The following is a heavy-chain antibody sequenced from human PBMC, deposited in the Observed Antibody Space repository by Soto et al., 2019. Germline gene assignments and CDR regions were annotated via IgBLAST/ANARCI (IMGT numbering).Heavy chain of an antibody. CDR3: AKSPQWVAKGGMDV. V-gene: IGHV3-30*18. CDR1: GFTFSDYG. CDR2: ISNDGIKK. J-gene: IGHJ6*02. Sequence: GGSLRLSCAASGFTFSDYGVHWVRQAPGKGLEWVAVISNDGIKKNYGESAEGRFTISRDNSKNTLYLQMNSLRTEDTAVYYFAKSPQWVAKGGMDVWGQGTTVTVSS. D-gene: IGHD1-26*01.